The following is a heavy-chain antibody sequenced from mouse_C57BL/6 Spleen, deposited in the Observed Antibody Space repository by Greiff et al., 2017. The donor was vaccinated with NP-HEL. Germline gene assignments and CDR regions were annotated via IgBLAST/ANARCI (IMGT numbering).Heavy chain of an antibody. CDR2: IYPSDGST. CDR1: GYTFTSYD. Sequence: VQLQQSGPELVKPGASVKLSCKASGYTFTSYDINWVKQRPGQGLEWIGWIYPSDGSTKYNEKFKGKATLTVDPSSSTAYMELHSLTSEDSAVYLCARGTVVAPFDYWGQGTTLTVSS. CDR3: ARGTVVAPFDY. D-gene: IGHD1-1*01. V-gene: IGHV1-85*01. J-gene: IGHJ2*01.